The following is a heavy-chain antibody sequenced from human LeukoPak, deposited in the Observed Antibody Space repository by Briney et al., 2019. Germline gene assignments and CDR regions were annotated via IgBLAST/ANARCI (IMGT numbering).Heavy chain of an antibody. D-gene: IGHD2-8*02. Sequence: PSETLSLTCTVSGGSISSGSNYWSWIRQPAGKGLEWIGRVYTSGSTNYNPSLKSRVTISVDTSKNQFSLKLSSVTAADTAVYYCVRLPYMLVGAFDIWGQGTMVTVSS. CDR1: GGSISSGSNY. CDR3: VRLPYMLVGAFDI. V-gene: IGHV4-61*02. J-gene: IGHJ3*02. CDR2: VYTSGST.